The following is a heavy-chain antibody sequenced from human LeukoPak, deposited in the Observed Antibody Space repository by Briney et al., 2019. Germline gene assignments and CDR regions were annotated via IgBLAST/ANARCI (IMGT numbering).Heavy chain of an antibody. CDR3: TRGCGVATICYFQH. V-gene: IGHV3-49*04. J-gene: IGHJ1*01. CDR1: GFTFGDYA. D-gene: IGHD5-12*01. Sequence: GGSLRLSCTASGFTFGDYAMSWVRQAPGKGLEWVGFIRSKAYGGTTEYAASVKGRFTISRDGSKSIAYLQMNSLKTEDTAVYYCTRGCGVATICYFQHWGQGTLVTVSS. CDR2: IRSKAYGGTT.